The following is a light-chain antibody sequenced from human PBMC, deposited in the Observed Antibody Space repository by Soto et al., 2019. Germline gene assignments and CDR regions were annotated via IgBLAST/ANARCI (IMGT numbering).Light chain of an antibody. Sequence: QSALTQPRSVSGSPGQSVTISCTGTSSDVGGYNYVSWYQQHPGKAPKLMIYDVSKRPSGVPDRFSGSKSGNTASLTISGLQADDEADYYCCSYAGSYIFYVFGTGTKLTVL. CDR1: SSDVGGYNY. V-gene: IGLV2-11*01. CDR3: CSYAGSYIFYV. J-gene: IGLJ1*01. CDR2: DVS.